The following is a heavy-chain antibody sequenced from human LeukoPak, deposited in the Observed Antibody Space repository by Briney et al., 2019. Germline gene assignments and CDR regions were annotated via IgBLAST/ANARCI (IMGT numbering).Heavy chain of an antibody. CDR1: GLTFSTYG. CDR2: MSHDGGIE. V-gene: IGHV3-30*03. Sequence: GGSLRLSCVASGLTFSTYGMHWVRQAPGKGLEWVAVMSHDGGIEKYADSVKGRFTIPRDNSKKTLYLQMNSLRSEDAAVYYCARAKIIEAITHMDVWGQGTTVTVSS. D-gene: IGHD5-12*01. J-gene: IGHJ6*02. CDR3: ARAKIIEAITHMDV.